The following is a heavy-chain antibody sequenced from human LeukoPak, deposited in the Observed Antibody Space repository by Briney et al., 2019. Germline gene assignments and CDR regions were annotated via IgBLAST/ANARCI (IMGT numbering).Heavy chain of an antibody. CDR1: GSTFDDYA. Sequence: GRSLRLSCAASGSTFDDYAMHWVRQAPGKGLEWVSGISWNSGSIGYADSVKGRFTISRDNAKNSLYLQMNSLRAEDTALYYCAKSVFGSSGYYYYFDYWGQGTLVTVSS. D-gene: IGHD3-22*01. CDR3: AKSVFGSSGYYYYFDY. J-gene: IGHJ4*02. CDR2: ISWNSGSI. V-gene: IGHV3-9*01.